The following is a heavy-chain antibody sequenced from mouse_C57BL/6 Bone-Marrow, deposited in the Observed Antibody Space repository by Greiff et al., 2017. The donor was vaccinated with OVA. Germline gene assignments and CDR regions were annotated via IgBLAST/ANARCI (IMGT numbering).Heavy chain of an antibody. CDR2: ISDGGSYT. CDR1: GFTFSSYA. Sequence: EVKLQESGGGLVKPGGSLKLSCAASGFTFSSYAMSWVRQTPEKRLEWVATISDGGSYTYYPDNVKGRFTISRDNAKNNLYLQMSHLKSEDTAMYYCARDTTVVALDYWGQGTTLTVSS. CDR3: ARDTTVVALDY. J-gene: IGHJ2*01. V-gene: IGHV5-4*01. D-gene: IGHD1-1*01.